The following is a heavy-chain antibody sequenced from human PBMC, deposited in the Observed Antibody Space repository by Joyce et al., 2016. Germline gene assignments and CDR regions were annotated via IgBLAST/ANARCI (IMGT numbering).Heavy chain of an antibody. CDR1: GFTFNNDA. CDR2: ITGRSGDT. CDR3: AKGKGVGSIDWFDP. V-gene: IGHV3-23*01. Sequence: LSESGGDLVQPGGSLRLSCAASGFTFNNDAMAWVRQAPGKGLEWVSSITGRSGDTFYAHSVVGRFTISRDNSKDTLYLQLNSLRDEDTAIYYCAKGKGVGSIDWFDPWGQGTLVTVSS. J-gene: IGHJ5*02. D-gene: IGHD2-8*01.